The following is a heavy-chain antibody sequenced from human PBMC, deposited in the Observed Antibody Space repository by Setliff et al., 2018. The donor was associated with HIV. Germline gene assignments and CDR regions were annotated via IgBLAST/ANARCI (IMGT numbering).Heavy chain of an antibody. CDR3: ATNFSTFDY. V-gene: IGHV3-53*01. CDR1: GFSVSNNY. CDR2: VYGDGRA. Sequence: PGGSLRLSCEVSGFSVSNNYMTWVRQAPGKGLEWVSTVYGDGRAFYADSLQGRFTISRDNVGNSVFLQMNNLRLDDTAIYYCATNFSTFDYWGQGVLVTVSS. D-gene: IGHD7-27*01. J-gene: IGHJ4*02.